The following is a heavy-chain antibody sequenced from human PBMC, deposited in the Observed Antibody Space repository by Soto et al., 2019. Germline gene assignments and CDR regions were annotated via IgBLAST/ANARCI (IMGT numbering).Heavy chain of an antibody. J-gene: IGHJ5*02. Sequence: SVTLSLTCTVSGASIRSSYWSWIRKPPGMGLDYIGYIYYSGSTNYNPSVKSRLTISVDRSKNQFSLKLNSVTAADTAVYYCARGVNYYDSSGSSWFDPWGQGALVTVS. CDR3: ARGVNYYDSSGSSWFDP. D-gene: IGHD3-22*01. CDR1: GASIRSSY. V-gene: IGHV4-59*12. CDR2: IYYSGST.